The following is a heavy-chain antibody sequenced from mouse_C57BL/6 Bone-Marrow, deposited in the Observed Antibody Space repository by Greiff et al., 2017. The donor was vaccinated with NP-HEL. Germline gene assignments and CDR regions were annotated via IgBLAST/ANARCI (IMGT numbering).Heavy chain of an antibody. CDR1: GFTFSDYG. CDR3: ARDYGSSYPDC. Sequence: EVKVVESGGGLVKPGGSLKLSCAASGFTFSDYGMPWVRQAPEKGLEWVAYISCGSSTIYYADSLKGRFTISRDNAKNTLFLQMTSLRSEDTAMYYCARDYGSSYPDCWGQGTTLTVSS. CDR2: ISCGSSTI. D-gene: IGHD1-1*01. J-gene: IGHJ2*01. V-gene: IGHV5-17*01.